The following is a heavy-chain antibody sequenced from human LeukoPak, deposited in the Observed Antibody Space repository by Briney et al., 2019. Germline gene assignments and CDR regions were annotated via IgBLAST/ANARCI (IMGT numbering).Heavy chain of an antibody. V-gene: IGHV3-23*01. CDR2: ISVASNT. Sequence: GRSLTLSSVASALSPSMYAMRWDRHAPRDGLEWVSTISVASNTFYADSVKGRFTISRDNSRNTVYLQMTSLRADDTAVYYCADYGVSGVRNNFYWGQGTLVTVSS. J-gene: IGHJ4*02. CDR1: ALSPSMYA. CDR3: ADYGVSGVRNNFY. D-gene: IGHD3-3*01.